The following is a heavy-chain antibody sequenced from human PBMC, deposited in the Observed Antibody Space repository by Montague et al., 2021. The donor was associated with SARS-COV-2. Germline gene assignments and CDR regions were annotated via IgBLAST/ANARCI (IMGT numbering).Heavy chain of an antibody. CDR1: GGSINNYY. Sequence: SETLSLTCSVSGGSINNYYWGWVRQSPGKGLEWIGYIYYSGSVTTSYNPSLKSRVSISVGTSENQFSLKLTSVTAADMAVYYCARRGGGEVFARWMYWYFDVWGRGSLVTVSS. CDR2: IYYSGSVTT. D-gene: IGHD2-21*01. V-gene: IGHV4-59*13. J-gene: IGHJ2*01. CDR3: ARRGGGEVFARWMYWYFDV.